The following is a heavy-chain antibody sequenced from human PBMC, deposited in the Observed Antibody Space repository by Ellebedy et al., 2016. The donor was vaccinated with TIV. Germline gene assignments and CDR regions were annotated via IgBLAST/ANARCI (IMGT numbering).Heavy chain of an antibody. CDR2: INQSGRT. V-gene: IGHV4-34*01. Sequence: GSLRLXCGVYDGSLRGYYWSWIRQPPGTGLEWIGEINQSGRTNYNPSLKSRLSMSLDTSKNQFSLRLTSVTAADTAVYYCARSRYARNFDYWGQGMLVTVSS. CDR3: ARSRYARNFDY. CDR1: DGSLRGYY. D-gene: IGHD2-2*01. J-gene: IGHJ4*02.